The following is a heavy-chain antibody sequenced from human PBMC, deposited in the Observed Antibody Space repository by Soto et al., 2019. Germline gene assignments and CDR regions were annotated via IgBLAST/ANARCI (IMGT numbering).Heavy chain of an antibody. CDR3: ARGSLIRNLIEAAGKGAGHGLYV. D-gene: IGHD6-13*01. J-gene: IGHJ6*02. V-gene: IGHV4-61*08. CDR2: IYPTGEI. CDR1: GDSVTRSGYY. Sequence: SETLSLTCPVSGDSVTRSGYYWTWLRQSPGKGVEWIGNIYPTGEINYNPSLKSRVXMXLXMSKNQLSLKLTSVTDADTAVNYCARGSLIRNLIEAAGKGAGHGLYVWGQGTMVTVFS.